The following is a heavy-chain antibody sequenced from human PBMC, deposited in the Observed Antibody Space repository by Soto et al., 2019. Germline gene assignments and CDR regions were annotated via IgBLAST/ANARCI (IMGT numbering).Heavy chain of an antibody. Sequence: QVQLVESGGGVVQPGVSLRLSCAASGFNFKNYGMHWVRQGPGKGLEWVAVVWNDGTNKYYGVSFQGRATISRDNSMNTLFLPLNSLRVDDTAVYKCVRDPGRGEPPFDHWGQGTLVTVSS. CDR3: VRDPGRGEPPFDH. J-gene: IGHJ4*02. CDR1: GFNFKNYG. V-gene: IGHV3-33*01. D-gene: IGHD3-10*01. CDR2: VWNDGTNK.